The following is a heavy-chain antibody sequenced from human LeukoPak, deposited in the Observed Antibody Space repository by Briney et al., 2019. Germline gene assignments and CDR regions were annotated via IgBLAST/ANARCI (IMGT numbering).Heavy chain of an antibody. CDR1: GFTFSSYG. V-gene: IGHV3-30*18. Sequence: GRSLRLSCAASGFTFSSYGMHWVRQAPGKGLEWVAVISYDGSNKYYADSMKGRFTISRDNSKNTLYLQMNSLRAEDTAVYYCAKRGSTTVTSFSYYYGMDVWGQGTTVTVSS. CDR2: ISYDGSNK. CDR3: AKRGSTTVTSFSYYYGMDV. J-gene: IGHJ6*02. D-gene: IGHD4-17*01.